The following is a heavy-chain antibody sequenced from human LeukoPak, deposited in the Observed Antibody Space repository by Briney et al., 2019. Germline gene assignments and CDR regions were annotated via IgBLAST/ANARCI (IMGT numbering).Heavy chain of an antibody. CDR2: ISGSGDIT. V-gene: IGHV3-23*01. CDR1: GFTFSSSA. J-gene: IGHJ4*02. CDR3: AKKSLSPGDYYDSSGRHYFDH. D-gene: IGHD3-22*01. Sequence: PGGSLRLSCAASGFTFSSSAMSWVRQAPGKGLEWVSDISGSGDITYYADSVKGRFTISRDNSKNTLYLQMNSLRAEDTAVYYCAKKSLSPGDYYDSSGRHYFDHRGQGTQVTVSS.